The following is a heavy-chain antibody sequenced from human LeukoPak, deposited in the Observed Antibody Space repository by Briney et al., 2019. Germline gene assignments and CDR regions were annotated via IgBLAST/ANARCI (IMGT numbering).Heavy chain of an antibody. CDR1: GFTFSSHW. D-gene: IGHD2-8*01. CDR2: IKQDGSEK. Sequence: PGGSLRLSYAASGFTFSSHWMSWVRQAPGRGLEWVANIKQDGSEKYYVDSVKGRVTISRDNAKNSLYLQMNSLRTEATAVYYCARDYVQYGSPVPMAGDWGQGTLVTVSS. V-gene: IGHV3-7*01. CDR3: ARDYVQYGSPVPMAGD. J-gene: IGHJ4*02.